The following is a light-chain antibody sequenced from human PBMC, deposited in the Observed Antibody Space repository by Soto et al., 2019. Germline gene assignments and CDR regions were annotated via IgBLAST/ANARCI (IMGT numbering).Light chain of an antibody. J-gene: IGLJ3*02. V-gene: IGLV1-44*01. CDR1: SSNVENNF. Sequence: QSVLTQPPSASGTPGQRVTISCSGSSSNVENNFLNWYRHLPGTAPKLLIYNDNQRPSGVPDRFSGSKSGTSASLASSVLHSDDEADYYCAAWDDSLNGLLFGGGTKLTVL. CDR2: NDN. CDR3: AAWDDSLNGLL.